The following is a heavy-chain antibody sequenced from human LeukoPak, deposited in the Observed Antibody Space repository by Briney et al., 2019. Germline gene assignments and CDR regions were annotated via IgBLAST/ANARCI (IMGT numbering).Heavy chain of an antibody. D-gene: IGHD2-15*01. CDR1: GFTVSSNY. Sequence: PGGSLRLSCAASGFTVSSNYMGWVRQAPGKGLEWVSVIYSGGSTYYADSVKGRFTISRHNSKNTLYLQMNSLRAEDTAVYYCARDYSGAFDYWGQGTLVTVFS. J-gene: IGHJ4*02. CDR2: IYSGGST. V-gene: IGHV3-53*04. CDR3: ARDYSGAFDY.